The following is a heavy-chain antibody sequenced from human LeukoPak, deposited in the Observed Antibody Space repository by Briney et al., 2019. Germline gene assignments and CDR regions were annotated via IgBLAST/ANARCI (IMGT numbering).Heavy chain of an antibody. CDR2: ISSSSSYI. D-gene: IGHD5-18*01. CDR3: ARGGDNYGYNFDY. CDR1: GFTFSSYS. V-gene: IGHV3-21*01. J-gene: IGHJ4*02. Sequence: GGSLRLSCAASGFTFSSYSMNWVRQAPGKGLEWVSSISSSSSYIYYADSVKGRFTISRDNAKNSLYLQMNSLRAEDTAVYYCARGGDNYGYNFDYWGQGTLVTVSS.